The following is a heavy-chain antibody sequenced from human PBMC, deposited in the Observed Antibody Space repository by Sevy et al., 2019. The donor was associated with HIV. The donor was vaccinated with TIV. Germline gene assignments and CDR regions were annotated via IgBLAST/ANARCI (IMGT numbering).Heavy chain of an antibody. Sequence: GSLRLSCVASGFTFSTYWLSWVRQAPGKGLEWVANTDPDGNQRYYVDSVKGRFTISRDNAKNSLYRQMNSLRAEDTAIYYCANDFARSRHYWGQGTLVTVSS. J-gene: IGHJ4*02. CDR3: ANDFARSRHY. D-gene: IGHD1-1*01. CDR1: GFTFSTYW. CDR2: TDPDGNQR. V-gene: IGHV3-7*01.